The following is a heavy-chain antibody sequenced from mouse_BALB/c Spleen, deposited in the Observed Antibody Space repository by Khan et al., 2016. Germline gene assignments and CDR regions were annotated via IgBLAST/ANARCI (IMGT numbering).Heavy chain of an antibody. CDR3: TRDGYFDV. Sequence: EVKLEESGGGLVQPGGSMKLSCVASGFTFSNYWMNWVRQSPEKGLEWVAEIRLKSNNYATHYAESVKGRFTISRDDSKSSVYLQMNSVRAEDTGIYYCTRDGYFDVWGEGTTVTVFS. V-gene: IGHV6-6*02. J-gene: IGHJ1*01. CDR1: GFTFSNYW. CDR2: IRLKSNNYAT.